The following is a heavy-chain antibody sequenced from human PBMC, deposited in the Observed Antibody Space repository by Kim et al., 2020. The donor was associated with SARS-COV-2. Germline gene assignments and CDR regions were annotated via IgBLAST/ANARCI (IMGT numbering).Heavy chain of an antibody. Sequence: GGSLRLSCAASRFTFSSYTMSWVRQAPGKGLEWVSSINTGSVYIYYADSVRGRFTISRDNAKNSLYLQMNSLRAEDTAVYYCVRGRFVSGGSCYFVNWGQGTLVTVSS. D-gene: IGHD2-15*01. CDR2: INTGSVYI. V-gene: IGHV3-21*01. CDR1: RFTFSSYT. CDR3: VRGRFVSGGSCYFVN. J-gene: IGHJ4*02.